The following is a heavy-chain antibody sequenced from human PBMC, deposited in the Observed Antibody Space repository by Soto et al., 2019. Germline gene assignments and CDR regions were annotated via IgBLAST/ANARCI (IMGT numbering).Heavy chain of an antibody. J-gene: IGHJ4*02. Sequence: PSEPLSLTCAASGGSIRSGGYSWSWIRQAPGKGLAWIGYIYHSGSTNYNPSLKSPATISVDTSKNQFSLKLSSVTAADTAVYYCAGAWGTTFDYWGQGTLVTVSS. CDR1: GGSIRSGGYS. V-gene: IGHV4-30-2*02. CDR3: AGAWGTTFDY. CDR2: IYHSGST. D-gene: IGHD1-1*01.